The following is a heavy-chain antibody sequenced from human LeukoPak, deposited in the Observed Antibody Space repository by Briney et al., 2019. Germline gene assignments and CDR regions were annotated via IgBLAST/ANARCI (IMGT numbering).Heavy chain of an antibody. D-gene: IGHD6-19*01. CDR2: INHSGST. CDR3: ATSRIAVAGTGYHGTDV. V-gene: IGHV4-34*01. Sequence: SETLSLTCAVYGGSFSGYYWRWIRQPPGKGLEWIGEINHSGSTNYNPSLKSRVTISVDTSKNQFSLKLSSVTAADTAVYYCATSRIAVAGTGYHGTDVWGQGTTVTVSS. J-gene: IGHJ6*02. CDR1: GGSFSGYY.